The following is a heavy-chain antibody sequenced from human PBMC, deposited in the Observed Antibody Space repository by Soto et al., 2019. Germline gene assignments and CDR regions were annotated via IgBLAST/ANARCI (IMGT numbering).Heavy chain of an antibody. CDR2: INGGGSST. CDR1: GFTFSSFA. J-gene: IGHJ5*02. Sequence: EVQLSESGGGLVQPGGSLRLSCAASGFTFSSFAMSWVRQAPGKGLEWVAGINGGGSSTYYGDSVRGRFTISRDNSRNTLFLQMNSLRADDSAVYYCAKDQVELERQLRPPEDWFDPWGQGTLVTVSS. D-gene: IGHD1-1*01. CDR3: AKDQVELERQLRPPEDWFDP. V-gene: IGHV3-23*03.